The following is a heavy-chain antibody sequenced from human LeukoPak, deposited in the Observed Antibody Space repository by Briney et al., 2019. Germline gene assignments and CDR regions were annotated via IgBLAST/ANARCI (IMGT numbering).Heavy chain of an antibody. D-gene: IGHD2/OR15-2a*01. CDR3: ARPANRGDAFDI. CDR2: IYPGDSDT. V-gene: IGHV5-51*01. CDR1: GYNFTIYW. J-gene: IGHJ3*02. Sequence: GESLKISCKGSGYNFTIYWIGWVRQIPGKGLEWMGVIYPGDSDTRYSPSFQGQVTISVDKSNSTVYLQWSSLKASDTAIYYCARPANRGDAFDIWGQGTMVTVSS.